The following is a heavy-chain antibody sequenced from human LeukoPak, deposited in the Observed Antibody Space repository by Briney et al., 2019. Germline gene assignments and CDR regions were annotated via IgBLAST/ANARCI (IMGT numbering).Heavy chain of an antibody. CDR2: IYYSGST. D-gene: IGHD2-15*01. J-gene: IGHJ4*02. V-gene: IGHV4-59*08. Sequence: SETLSLTCTASGGSISSYYWSWIRQPPGKGLEWIGYIYYSGSTNYNPSLKSRVTISVDTSRNQFSLKLSSETAADTAVYYCARLVGRGDYFDYWGQGTLVTVSS. CDR1: GGSISSYY. CDR3: ARLVGRGDYFDY.